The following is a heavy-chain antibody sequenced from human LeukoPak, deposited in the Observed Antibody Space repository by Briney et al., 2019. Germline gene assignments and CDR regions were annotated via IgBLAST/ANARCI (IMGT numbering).Heavy chain of an antibody. Sequence: GGSLRLSCAASGFTFSSFGMHWVRQSPGKGLEWVAFIRYDASDKYYADSVKGRFTISRDNSKNTLYLQMNSLRAEDTAVYYCAKVRASGPFGEYYFDYWGQGTLVTVSS. D-gene: IGHD3-10*01. J-gene: IGHJ4*02. CDR1: GFTFSSFG. CDR3: AKVRASGPFGEYYFDY. CDR2: IRYDASDK. V-gene: IGHV3-30*02.